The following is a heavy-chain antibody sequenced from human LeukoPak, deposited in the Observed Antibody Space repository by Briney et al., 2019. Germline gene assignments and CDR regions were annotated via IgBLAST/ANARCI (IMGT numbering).Heavy chain of an antibody. J-gene: IGHJ4*02. Sequence: GSLRLSCAASGFTFSSYWMSWVRQAPGKGLEWIGEINHSGSTNYNPSLKSRVTISVDTSKNQFSLKLSSVTAADTAVYYCARGGASIVVVPAARYYFDYWGQGTLVTVSS. D-gene: IGHD2-2*01. CDR3: ARGGASIVVVPAARYYFDY. CDR2: INHSGST. CDR1: GFTFSSYW. V-gene: IGHV4-34*01.